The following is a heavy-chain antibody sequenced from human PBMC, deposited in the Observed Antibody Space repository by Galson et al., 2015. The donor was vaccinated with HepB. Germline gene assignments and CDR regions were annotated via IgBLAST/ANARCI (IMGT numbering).Heavy chain of an antibody. J-gene: IGHJ6*02. CDR3: AKDLGVRGAYYYYGMDV. Sequence: SLRLSCAASGFTFSSYAMSWVRQAPGKGLEWVSAIGSDGSSTFYADSVQGRSTISRDNSGNTLYLQMNRLRAEDTAIYYCAKDLGVRGAYYYYGMDVWGQGTTVTVSS. V-gene: IGHV3-23*01. CDR1: GFTFSSYA. CDR2: IGSDGSST. D-gene: IGHD3-10*01.